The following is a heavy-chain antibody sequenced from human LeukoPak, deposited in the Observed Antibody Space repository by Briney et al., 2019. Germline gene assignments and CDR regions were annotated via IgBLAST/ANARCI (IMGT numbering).Heavy chain of an antibody. J-gene: IGHJ5*02. V-gene: IGHV4-39*01. CDR3: ARQVVVVVAATRWSWFDP. CDR2: IYYTGST. Sequence: SETLSLTCTVSGGSISSGSYYWGWIRQPPGKGLEWVGSIYYTGSTYYNPSLKSRVTMSVDTSKNQFSPKLSSVTAADTAVYYCARQVVVVVAATRWSWFDPWGQGTLVTVSS. CDR1: GGSISSGSYY. D-gene: IGHD2-15*01.